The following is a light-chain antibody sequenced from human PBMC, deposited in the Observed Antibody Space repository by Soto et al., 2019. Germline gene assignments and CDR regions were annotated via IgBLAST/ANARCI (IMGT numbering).Light chain of an antibody. CDR3: QHSYTSPHT. Sequence: DIQMTQSPSSLSASVGDRVTITCRASQSVSSYLNWYQQKVGKAPNLLIYAASSLQSGVPSMFSGSGSGTDFTLTISSLQPEDFATYYCQHSYTSPHTFGQGTTLEIK. CDR1: QSVSSY. CDR2: AAS. J-gene: IGKJ2*01. V-gene: IGKV1-39*01.